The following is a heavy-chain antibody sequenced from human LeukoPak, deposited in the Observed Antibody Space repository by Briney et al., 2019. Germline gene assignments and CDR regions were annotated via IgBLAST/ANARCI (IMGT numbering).Heavy chain of an antibody. CDR2: ISVYNGNT. CDR3: ARVRGLRSGYKYYFDY. Sequence: ASVKVSCKASGYTFNSYSISWVRQAPGQGLEWMGWISVYNGNTNYAQKVQGRVTMTTDTSTSTAYMELRSLRSDDTAVYYCARVRGLRSGYKYYFDYWGQGTLVSVSS. J-gene: IGHJ4*02. V-gene: IGHV1-18*01. CDR1: GYTFNSYS. D-gene: IGHD3-22*01.